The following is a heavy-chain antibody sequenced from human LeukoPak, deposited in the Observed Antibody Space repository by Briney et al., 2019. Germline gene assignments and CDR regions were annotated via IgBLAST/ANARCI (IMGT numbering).Heavy chain of an antibody. CDR3: ARDEEPDGYNYGYSFDY. CDR2: ISDSGSNI. D-gene: IGHD5-18*01. J-gene: IGHJ4*02. Sequence: GGSLRLSCAASGFTFSNFEMNWVRQAPGKGLEWVSYISDSGSNIYYADSVKGRFTISRDNAKNSLYLQMNSLRAEDTAVYYCARDEEPDGYNYGYSFDYWGQGTLVTVSS. CDR1: GFTFSNFE. V-gene: IGHV3-48*03.